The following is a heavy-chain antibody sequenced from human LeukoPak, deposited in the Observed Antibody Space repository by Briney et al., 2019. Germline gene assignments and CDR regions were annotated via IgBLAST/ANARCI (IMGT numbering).Heavy chain of an antibody. CDR3: ARGVLEWLSFDY. CDR2: IYTSGST. V-gene: IGHV4-61*02. J-gene: IGHJ4*02. Sequence: SETLSLTCTVSGGSISSGSYYWSWIRQPAGKGLEWIGRIYTSGSTNYNPSLNSRVTISVDTSKNQFSLKLSSVTAADTAVYYCARGVLEWLSFDYWGQGTLVTVSS. CDR1: GGSISSGSYY. D-gene: IGHD3-3*01.